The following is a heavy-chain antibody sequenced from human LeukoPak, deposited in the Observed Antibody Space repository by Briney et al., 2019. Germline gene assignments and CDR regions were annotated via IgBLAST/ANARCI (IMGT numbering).Heavy chain of an antibody. D-gene: IGHD6-13*01. Sequence: ETLSLTCTVSGASISTSTYYWSWVRQAPGKGLFWVSGISASGSGTYYADSVKGRFTISRDNSKNTLYLQMNSLRSEETAVYYCAKDAAGPEYWGQGTLVTVSS. CDR3: AKDAAGPEY. J-gene: IGHJ4*02. CDR2: ISASGSGT. CDR1: GASISTSTYY. V-gene: IGHV3-23*01.